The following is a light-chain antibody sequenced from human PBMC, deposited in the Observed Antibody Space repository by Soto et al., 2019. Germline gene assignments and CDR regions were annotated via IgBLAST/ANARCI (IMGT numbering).Light chain of an antibody. CDR2: DAS. CDR1: QSVSSY. J-gene: IGKJ4*01. V-gene: IGKV3-11*01. CDR3: QQRSNWPFT. Sequence: EIVLTQSPATLSLSPGNRATLSCRASQSVSSYLDWYQQKPGQAPRLLIYDASNRATGIPARFSGSGSGTDFTLTITSLEPEDFAVYYCQQRSNWPFTFGGGTKVEIK.